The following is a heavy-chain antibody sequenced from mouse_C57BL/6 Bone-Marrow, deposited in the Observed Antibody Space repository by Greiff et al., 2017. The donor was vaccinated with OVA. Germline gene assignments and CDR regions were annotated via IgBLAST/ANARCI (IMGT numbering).Heavy chain of an antibody. J-gene: IGHJ2*01. CDR2: INPNNGGT. V-gene: IGHV1-22*01. CDR1: GYTFPDYN. Sequence: EVQLQQPGAELVKPGASVKMSCKASGYTFPDYNMHWVKQSHGKSLEWIGYINPNNGGTSYNQKFKGKATLTVNKSSSTAYMELRSLTSEDSAVYCCARRGGFFDYWGQGTTLTVSS. CDR3: ARRGGFFDY.